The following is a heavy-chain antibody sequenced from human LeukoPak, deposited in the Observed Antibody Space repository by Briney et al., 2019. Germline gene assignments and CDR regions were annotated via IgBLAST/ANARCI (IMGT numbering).Heavy chain of an antibody. J-gene: IGHJ4*02. CDR1: GGSINNYW. CDR2: IYYSGST. D-gene: IGHD2-15*01. Sequence: SETLSLTCSVSGGSINNYWWNWIRQPPGKGLEWIGYIYYSGSTSYNPSLKSRLTISVDTSLNQFSLKLNSVTAADTAVYYCARYCSGGDCYSKALDYWGQGILVTVSS. CDR3: ARYCSGGDCYSKALDY. V-gene: IGHV4-59*01.